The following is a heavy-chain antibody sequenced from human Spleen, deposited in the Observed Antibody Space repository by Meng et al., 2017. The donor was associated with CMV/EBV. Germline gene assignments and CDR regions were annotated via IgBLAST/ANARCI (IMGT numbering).Heavy chain of an antibody. CDR2: IYPGDSDV. Sequence: GESLKISCKNSGYSFTSYWIGWVRQMPGKGLEWMGIIYPGDSDVRYSPSFQGQVSISADTSISTAYLQWSSLKASDTAIYYCARQPSGWSLDYYGMDVWGQGTTVTVSS. V-gene: IGHV5-51*01. D-gene: IGHD6-19*01. J-gene: IGHJ6*02. CDR1: GYSFTSYW. CDR3: ARQPSGWSLDYYGMDV.